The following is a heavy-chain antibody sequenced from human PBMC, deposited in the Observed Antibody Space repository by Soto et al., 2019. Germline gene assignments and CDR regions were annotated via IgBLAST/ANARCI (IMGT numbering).Heavy chain of an antibody. V-gene: IGHV3-9*01. CDR2: ISWDGTTV. D-gene: IGHD1-1*01. CDR1: GFTFDNCA. J-gene: IGHJ5*02. CDR3: VQGRYPTMATPLDH. Sequence: EVQLVESGGGLVQPGRSLRLSCSASGFTFDNCAMHWVRQAPGKGLKWVSVISWDGTTVGYADSVKGRFTISRDDAKNSLYLQMNSLRREDTALYYCVQGRYPTMATPLDHWGQGTLVTVSS.